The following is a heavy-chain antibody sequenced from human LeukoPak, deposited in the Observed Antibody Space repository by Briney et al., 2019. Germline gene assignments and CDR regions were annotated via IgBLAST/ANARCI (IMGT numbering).Heavy chain of an antibody. J-gene: IGHJ4*02. V-gene: IGHV4-30-4*01. D-gene: IGHD6-19*01. Sequence: PSETLSLTCTVSGGSISSNNDYWSWIRQPPGKGLEWIGYIYYSGSTNYNPSLNSRVTISVDTSKNQFSLRLSSVTAADTAIYYCARAVSGRFDYWGQGTLVTVSS. CDR3: ARAVSGRFDY. CDR2: IYYSGST. CDR1: GGSISSNNDY.